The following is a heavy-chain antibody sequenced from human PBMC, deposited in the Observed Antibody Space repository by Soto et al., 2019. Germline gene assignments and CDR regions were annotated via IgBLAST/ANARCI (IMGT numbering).Heavy chain of an antibody. CDR3: ASSYGSGYRAFDY. CDR2: IYPILSMS. D-gene: IGHD3-10*01. CDR1: GDTFTFYS. Sequence: QVQLVQSGAEVKRPGSSVKVSCKASGDTFTFYSINWVRQAPGLGLEWMGRIYPILSMSNYAQRFQGRVTMTADKSMSTAYMELSSLRSEDTAIYYCASSYGSGYRAFDYWGQGALVTVSS. J-gene: IGHJ4*02. V-gene: IGHV1-69*02.